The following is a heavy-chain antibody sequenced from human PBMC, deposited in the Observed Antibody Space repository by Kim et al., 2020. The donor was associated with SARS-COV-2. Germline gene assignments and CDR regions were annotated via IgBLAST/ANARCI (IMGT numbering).Heavy chain of an antibody. V-gene: IGHV6-1*01. J-gene: IGHJ5*02. Sequence: SQTLPLTCAISGDSVSSNSAAWNWIRQSPSRGLEWLGRTYYRSKWYNDYAVSVKSRITINPDTSKNQFSLQLNSVTPEDTAVYYCAREQGVEGWLRSGWFDTWGQGTLVTVSS. CDR3: AREQGVEGWLRSGWFDT. CDR2: TYYRSKWYN. D-gene: IGHD5-12*01. CDR1: GDSVSSNSAA.